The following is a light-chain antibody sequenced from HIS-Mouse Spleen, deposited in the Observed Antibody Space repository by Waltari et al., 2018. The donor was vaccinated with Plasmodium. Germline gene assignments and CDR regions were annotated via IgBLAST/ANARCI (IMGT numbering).Light chain of an antibody. V-gene: IGLV1-47*01. Sequence: QSVLTQPPSASGTPGQRVTISCSGSSSNIGSNYVYWYQQLPGTAPKLLIYRNNQRPSGVPDRFAGSKSGTAASLAISGRRSEDGADYYCAAWDDSLGGYVFGTGTKVTVL. CDR3: AAWDDSLGGYV. J-gene: IGLJ1*01. CDR1: SSNIGSNY. CDR2: RNN.